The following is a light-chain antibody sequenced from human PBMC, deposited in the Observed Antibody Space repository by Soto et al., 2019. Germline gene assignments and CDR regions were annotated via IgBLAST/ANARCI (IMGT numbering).Light chain of an antibody. V-gene: IGKV3-11*01. CDR3: QQRSNWPSN. CDR2: DAS. CDR1: KSISRY. J-gene: IGKJ4*01. Sequence: EIVLTQSPATLSLSPGDRATISCRASKSISRYLAWYQQKPGQAPRLLIYDASKRAAGIPARYSASGSGTDCSLSITNLKPEDFAVYYCQQRSNWPSNFGGGTKLEIK.